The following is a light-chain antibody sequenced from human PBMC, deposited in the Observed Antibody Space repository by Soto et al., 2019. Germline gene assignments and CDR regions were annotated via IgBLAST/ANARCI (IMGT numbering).Light chain of an antibody. V-gene: IGLV7-43*01. J-gene: IGLJ3*02. CDR1: TGAVTSGYY. CDR3: LLYYGGIWV. CDR2: STS. Sequence: QAVVTQEPSLTVSPGGTVTLTCGSSTGAVTSGYYPNWFQQKPGQAPKILIYSTSNTHSWTPARFSGSLLGGKAALTLSAAQPEDEAEYYCLLYYGGIWVFGGGTKLTVL.